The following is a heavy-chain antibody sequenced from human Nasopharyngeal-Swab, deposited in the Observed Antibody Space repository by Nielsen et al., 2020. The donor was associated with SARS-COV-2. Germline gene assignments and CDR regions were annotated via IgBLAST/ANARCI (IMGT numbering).Heavy chain of an antibody. CDR2: ISSSSSTI. V-gene: IGHV3-48*02. CDR1: GFTFSSYS. Sequence: GESLKISCAASGFTFSSYSMNGVRQAPGKGLEWVSYISSSSSTIYYADSVKGRFTISRDNAKNSLYLQMNSLRDEDTAVYYCARATPAFDIWGQGTMVTVSS. CDR3: ARATPAFDI. J-gene: IGHJ3*02.